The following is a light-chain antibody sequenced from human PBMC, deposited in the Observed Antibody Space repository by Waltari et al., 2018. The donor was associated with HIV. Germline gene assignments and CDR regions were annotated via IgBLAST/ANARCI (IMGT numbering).Light chain of an antibody. V-gene: IGKV3-11*01. CDR3: QQRHRWPPIT. CDR1: QSVNNF. CDR2: DVS. Sequence: EIVLTQSPATLSLAPGETAPLSCRASQSVNNFLAWYQQKPGQAPRLLISDVSKRATGVPARFSGSGSGTDFTLTISSLEPEDFAVYYCQQRHRWPPITFGQGTRLEIK. J-gene: IGKJ5*01.